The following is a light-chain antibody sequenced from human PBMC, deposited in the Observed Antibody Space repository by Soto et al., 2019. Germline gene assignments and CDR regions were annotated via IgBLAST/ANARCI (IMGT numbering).Light chain of an antibody. V-gene: IGLV2-8*01. CDR2: EVN. CDR3: SSYGGSNNYV. Sequence: QSALTQPPSASGSPGQSVTISCTGTSSDVGGSNYVSWYQQHPGKAPKLMIYEVNKRPSGVPDRFSGYKSGNTASLTVSGLHAEDEADYYCSSYGGSNNYVFGPGTKLTVL. CDR1: SSDVGGSNY. J-gene: IGLJ1*01.